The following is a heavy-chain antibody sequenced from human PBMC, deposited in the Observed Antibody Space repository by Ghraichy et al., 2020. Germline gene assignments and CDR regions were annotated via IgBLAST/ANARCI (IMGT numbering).Heavy chain of an antibody. J-gene: IGHJ6*02. V-gene: IGHV1-3*01. CDR2: INAANGNT. Sequence: ASVKVSCKASGYTFTRFHINWVRQATGQRLEWLGWINAANGNTRYSQRFQDRVAIRRDTFASTAYLEVRSLRSEDTAVYYCARDSGVLAAAMEGIDVWSQGTTANGSS. CDR1: GYTFTRFH. CDR3: ARDSGVLAAAMEGIDV. D-gene: IGHD2-15*01.